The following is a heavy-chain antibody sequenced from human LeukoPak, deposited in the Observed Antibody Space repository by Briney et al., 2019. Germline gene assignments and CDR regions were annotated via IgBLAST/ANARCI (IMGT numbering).Heavy chain of an antibody. V-gene: IGHV3-7*01. Sequence: GRSLTLSCAVSGFRFSNYWMAWVRQAPGKGLEWVANIKHDGSGPSYLDSVKGRFTISRDNARNSLSLQMSSLRGEDTAVYYCARESYASGSYYWDYWGLGAMVAVSS. CDR3: ARESYASGSYYWDY. CDR2: IKHDGSGP. D-gene: IGHD3-10*01. CDR1: GFRFSNYW. J-gene: IGHJ4*02.